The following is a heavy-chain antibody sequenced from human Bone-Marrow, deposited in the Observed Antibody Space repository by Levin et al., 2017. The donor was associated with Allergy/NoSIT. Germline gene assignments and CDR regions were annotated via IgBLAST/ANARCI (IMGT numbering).Heavy chain of an antibody. D-gene: IGHD5-12*01. CDR3: ARASIVATITNAFDI. Sequence: GASVKVSCKASGGTFSSYAISWVRQAPGQGLEWMGGIIPIFGTANYAQKFQGRVTITADESTSTAYMELSSLRSEDTAVYYCARASIVATITNAFDIWGQGTMVTVSS. CDR1: GGTFSSYA. V-gene: IGHV1-69*13. CDR2: IIPIFGTA. J-gene: IGHJ3*02.